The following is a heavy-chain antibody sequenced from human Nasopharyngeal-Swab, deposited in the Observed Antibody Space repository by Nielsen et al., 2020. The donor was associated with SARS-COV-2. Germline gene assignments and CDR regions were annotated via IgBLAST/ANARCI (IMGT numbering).Heavy chain of an antibody. Sequence: GSLRLSCTVSGGSISSYYWSWIRRPAGKGLEWIGRIYTSGSTNYNPSLKSRVTMSVDTSKNQFSLKLSSVTAADTAVYYCARDLIGGVELRFLEWLSAGGFDPWGQGTLVTVSS. CDR1: GGSISSYY. CDR3: ARDLIGGVELRFLEWLSAGGFDP. V-gene: IGHV4-4*07. J-gene: IGHJ5*02. D-gene: IGHD3-3*01. CDR2: IYTSGST.